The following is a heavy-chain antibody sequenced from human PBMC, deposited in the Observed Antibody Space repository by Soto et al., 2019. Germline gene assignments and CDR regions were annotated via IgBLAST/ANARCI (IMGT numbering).Heavy chain of an antibody. CDR3: TRNLYNTGDFDH. D-gene: IGHD1-20*01. CDR2: MTPKSGYT. Sequence: QVQLMQSGAEVRKPGASVKVSCKASVYTFTDYDINWVRQATGQGLEWLGWMTPKSGYTGYAQKFQGRVTLTRDTSRGTAYMELSSLTSEDTAVYYCTRNLYNTGDFDHWGQGTLVTVSS. V-gene: IGHV1-8*02. J-gene: IGHJ4*02. CDR1: VYTFTDYD.